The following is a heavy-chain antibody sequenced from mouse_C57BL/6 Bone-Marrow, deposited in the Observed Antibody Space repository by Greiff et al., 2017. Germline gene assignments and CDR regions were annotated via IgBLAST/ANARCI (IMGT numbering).Heavy chain of an antibody. J-gene: IGHJ4*01. CDR1: GYTFTSYW. CDR2: IDPSDSYT. CDR3: ARGDSSGPGAMDY. Sequence: QVQLQQPGAELVKPGASVKLSCKASGYTFTSYWMQWVKQRPGQGLEWIGEIDPSDSYTNYNQKFKGKATLTVDTSSSTAYMQLSSLTSEDSAVYYCARGDSSGPGAMDYWGQGTSVTVSS. V-gene: IGHV1-50*01. D-gene: IGHD3-2*02.